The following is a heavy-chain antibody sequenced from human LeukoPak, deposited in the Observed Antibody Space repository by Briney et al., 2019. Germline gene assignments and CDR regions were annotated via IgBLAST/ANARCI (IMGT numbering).Heavy chain of an antibody. CDR2: IKSKTDGGAT. CDR3: ARGIQVWTQDPPLLGWFDP. J-gene: IGHJ5*02. CDR1: GFTVTNAW. D-gene: IGHD5-18*01. Sequence: PGGSLRLSCAASGFTVTNAWMTWVRQAPGKGLEWVGRIKSKTDGGATDYAAPVKGRFTISGDDSKNTLYLQMNSLKTEDTAVYYCARGIQVWTQDPPLLGWFDPWGQGTPVTVSS. V-gene: IGHV3-15*01.